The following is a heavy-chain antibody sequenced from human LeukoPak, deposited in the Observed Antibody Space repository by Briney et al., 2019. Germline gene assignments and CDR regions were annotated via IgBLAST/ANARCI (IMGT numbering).Heavy chain of an antibody. V-gene: IGHV5-10-1*01. CDR2: NNPSDSYT. J-gene: IGHJ3*02. CDR1: GYIFTSYW. CDR3: ARLEAYCGGDCYWDAFDI. Sequence: GEPLQISCKGSGYIFTSYWISRVRQMPGKGLEVMGRNNPSDSYTNYPPSFQGHVTISADKSISTAYLQWSSLKASDTAMYYCARLEAYCGGDCYWDAFDIWGQGTMVTV. D-gene: IGHD2-21*02.